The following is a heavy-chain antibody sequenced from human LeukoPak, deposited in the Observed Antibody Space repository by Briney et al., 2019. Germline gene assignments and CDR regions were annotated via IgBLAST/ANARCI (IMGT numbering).Heavy chain of an antibody. CDR1: EFTFGDYA. V-gene: IGHV3-49*04. CDR2: IRSKAYGGTP. CDR3: TREPLSPLGSGSKDAFDI. J-gene: IGHJ3*02. Sequence: PGGSPRLSCTASEFTFGDYAMNWVRQAPGKGLEWVGFIRSKAYGGTPEYAASVKGRFIISRDDSKSIAYLQMNSLTTEDTAVYYCTREPLSPLGSGSKDAFDIWGQGTMVIVSS. D-gene: IGHD3-10*01.